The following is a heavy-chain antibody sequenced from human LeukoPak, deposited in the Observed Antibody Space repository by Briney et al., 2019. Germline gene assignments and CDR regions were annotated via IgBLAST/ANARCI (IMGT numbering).Heavy chain of an antibody. CDR1: GFTFSTYG. CDR2: IRYDAINK. Sequence: GGSLRLSCAASGFTFSTYGMHWVRQAPGKGLEWVAFIRYDAINKYYADSVKGRFTISRDNSRNTLYLQMNSLTAEDTALYYCAKDGDTVSGTYYFDMDVWGKGTTVTISS. D-gene: IGHD1-26*01. CDR3: AKDGDTVSGTYYFDMDV. J-gene: IGHJ6*03. V-gene: IGHV3-30*02.